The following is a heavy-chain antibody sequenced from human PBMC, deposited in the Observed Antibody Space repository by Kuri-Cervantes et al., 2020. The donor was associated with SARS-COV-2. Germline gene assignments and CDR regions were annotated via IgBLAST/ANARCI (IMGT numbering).Heavy chain of an antibody. CDR2: LDTSGTT. D-gene: IGHD4-17*01. CDR1: GVSVTGGTYY. V-gene: IGHV4-61*09. Sequence: SQTLSLTCAVSGVSVTGGTYYWAWIRQPAGKGLEWIGHLDTSGTTTYNPSLKSRVTISLDTSSNQVSLRLTSATAADTAVYYCARAYGFLRYIYYMDVWGRGTTVTVSS. CDR3: ARAYGFLRYIYYMDV. J-gene: IGHJ6*03.